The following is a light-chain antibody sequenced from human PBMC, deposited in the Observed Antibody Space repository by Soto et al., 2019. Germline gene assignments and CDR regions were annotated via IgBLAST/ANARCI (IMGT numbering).Light chain of an antibody. Sequence: EVLMTQSPATLSVSPGERATLSCRASQSVSSNLAWYQQKPGQAPRLLIYGPSTRAPGIPDRFSGSGSGTEFTLTISSLQSEDLAVFFCQQYDTWPPTFGQGTKVEIK. CDR1: QSVSSN. CDR3: QQYDTWPPT. V-gene: IGKV3-15*01. J-gene: IGKJ2*01. CDR2: GPS.